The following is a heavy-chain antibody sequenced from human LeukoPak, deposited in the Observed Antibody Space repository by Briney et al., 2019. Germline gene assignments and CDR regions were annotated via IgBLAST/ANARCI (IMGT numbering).Heavy chain of an antibody. CDR1: GFTFDDYA. J-gene: IGHJ4*02. CDR3: ARGYCSSTSCKPYYFDY. Sequence: PGRSLRLSCAASGFTFDDYAMHWVRQAPGKGLEWVSSISSSSSYIYYADSVKGRFTISRDNAKNSLYLQMNSLGAEDTAVYYCARGYCSSTSCKPYYFDYWGQGTLVTVSS. V-gene: IGHV3-21*01. CDR2: ISSSSSYI. D-gene: IGHD2-2*01.